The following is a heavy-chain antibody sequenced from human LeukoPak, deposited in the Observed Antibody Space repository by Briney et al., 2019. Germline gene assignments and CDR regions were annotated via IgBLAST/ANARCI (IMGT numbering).Heavy chain of an antibody. Sequence: GSLRLCCAASGFTFSSYGMSWVRQAPGKGLEWVSAISGSGGSTYYADSVKGRFTISRDNSKNTLYLQMNSLRAEDTAVYYCAKYYYGSGSYLFDYWGQGTLVTVSS. D-gene: IGHD3-10*01. CDR1: GFTFSSYG. CDR3: AKYYYGSGSYLFDY. V-gene: IGHV3-23*01. J-gene: IGHJ4*02. CDR2: ISGSGGST.